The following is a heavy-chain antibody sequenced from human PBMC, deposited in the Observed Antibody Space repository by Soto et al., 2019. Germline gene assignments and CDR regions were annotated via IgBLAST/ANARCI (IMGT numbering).Heavy chain of an antibody. CDR1: GNTFINYG. V-gene: IGHV1-18*01. J-gene: IGHJ4*02. D-gene: IGHD3-10*01. CDR3: AAAVRGSWSYYGE. Sequence: QVHLVQSGAEVKKPGASVKVSCKASGNTFINYGVSWVRRAPGQGLEWMGWLSPHKDNTSYAQNFQARVTTTTDTSTSTAYMELRSLRSDDSAVYYCAAAVRGSWSYYGEWGQGTLVTVSS. CDR2: LSPHKDNT.